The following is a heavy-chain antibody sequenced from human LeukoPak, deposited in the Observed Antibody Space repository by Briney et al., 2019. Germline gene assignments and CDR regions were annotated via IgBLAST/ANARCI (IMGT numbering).Heavy chain of an antibody. Sequence: QPGGSLRLSCAASGFSFSSYAVSWVRQAPGKGLEWVSGISDGGSRTYYADSVKGRFTISRDDSKNTLYLQMNSLRAEDTAVYYCAKVQLGIGVDYWGQGTTVTVSS. CDR2: ISDGGSRT. CDR3: AKVQLGIGVDY. V-gene: IGHV3-23*01. D-gene: IGHD7-27*01. CDR1: GFSFSSYA. J-gene: IGHJ4*03.